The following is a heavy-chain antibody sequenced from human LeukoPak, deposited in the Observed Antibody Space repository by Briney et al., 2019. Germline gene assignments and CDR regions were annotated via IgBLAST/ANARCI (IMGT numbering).Heavy chain of an antibody. CDR1: GFTFSSYS. CDR3: VKAILFGSVSYYAD. J-gene: IGHJ4*02. V-gene: IGHV3-64D*09. Sequence: PGGSLRLSCAVSGFTFSSYSMNWVRQAPGKGLEYVSAVSSDGGSTYYADSVRGRFTISRDNSKNTLSLQMGSLRAEDTAVYYCVKAILFGSVSYYADWGQGTLVTVSS. CDR2: VSSDGGST. D-gene: IGHD3-22*01.